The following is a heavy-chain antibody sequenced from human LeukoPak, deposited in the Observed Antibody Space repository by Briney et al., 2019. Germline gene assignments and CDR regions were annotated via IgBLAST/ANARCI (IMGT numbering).Heavy chain of an antibody. V-gene: IGHV4-34*01. J-gene: IGHJ5*02. CDR1: GGSFSGYY. Sequence: SETLSLTCAVYGGSFSGYYWSWIRQPPGKGLEWIGEINHSGSTNYNPSLKSRVTISVDTSKNQFSLKLSSVTAADTAVYYCARGVPEADTKGVRFDPWGQGTLVTVSS. D-gene: IGHD1-14*01. CDR3: ARGVPEADTKGVRFDP. CDR2: INHSGST.